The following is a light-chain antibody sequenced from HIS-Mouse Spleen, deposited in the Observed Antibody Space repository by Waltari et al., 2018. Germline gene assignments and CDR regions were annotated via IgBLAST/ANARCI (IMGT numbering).Light chain of an antibody. J-gene: IGLJ2*01. CDR1: RRDVGRYNS. Sequence: QSALTQPRSVSGSPGPSFTIPCTGTRRDVGRYNSVSWYQQHPGKAPKLRIYEVSKRPSGVPDRFSGSKSGNTASLTISGLQAEDEADYYCCSYAGSYTLVFGGGTKLTVL. CDR2: EVS. CDR3: CSYAGSYTLV. V-gene: IGLV2-11*01.